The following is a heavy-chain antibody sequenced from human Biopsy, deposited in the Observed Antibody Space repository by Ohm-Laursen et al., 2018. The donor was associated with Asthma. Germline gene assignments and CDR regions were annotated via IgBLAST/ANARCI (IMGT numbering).Heavy chain of an antibody. CDR2: TRNKANSYTT. Sequence: GSLRLSCAATGFTFSSYAMSWVRQAPGKGLEWVGRTRNKANSYTTEYAASVKGRFTISRDDSKNSLYLQMNSLKTEDTAVYYCASDLGGYYYDSSGYSSDYWGQGTLVTVSS. CDR1: GFTFSSYA. J-gene: IGHJ4*02. D-gene: IGHD3-22*01. V-gene: IGHV3-72*01. CDR3: ASDLGGYYYDSSGYSSDY.